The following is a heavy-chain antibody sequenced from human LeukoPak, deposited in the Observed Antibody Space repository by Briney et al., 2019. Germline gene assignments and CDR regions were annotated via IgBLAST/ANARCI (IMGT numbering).Heavy chain of an antibody. D-gene: IGHD3-22*01. CDR2: IYYSGST. Sequence: SETLSLTCTVSGGSISSGGYYWSWIRQHPGKGLEWIGYIYYSGSTYYNPSLKSRVTISVDTSKNQFSLKLSSVTAADTAVYYCARGREYYYDSSGYFPDFDYWGQGTLVTVSS. CDR3: ARGREYYYDSSGYFPDFDY. J-gene: IGHJ4*02. CDR1: GGSISSGGYY. V-gene: IGHV4-31*03.